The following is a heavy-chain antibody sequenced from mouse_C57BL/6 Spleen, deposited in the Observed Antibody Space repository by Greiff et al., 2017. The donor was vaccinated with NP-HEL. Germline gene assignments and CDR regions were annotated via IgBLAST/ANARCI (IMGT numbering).Heavy chain of an antibody. D-gene: IGHD3-2*02. CDR2: IDPENGDT. V-gene: IGHV14-4*01. CDR1: GFNIKDDY. Sequence: EVQLQQSGAELVRPGASVKLSCTASGFNIKDDYMHWVKQRPEQGLEWIGWIDPENGDTEYASKFQGKATITADTSSNTAYLQLSSLTSEDTAVYYCTRETAQACFDYWGQSTTLTVSS. J-gene: IGHJ2*01. CDR3: TRETAQACFDY.